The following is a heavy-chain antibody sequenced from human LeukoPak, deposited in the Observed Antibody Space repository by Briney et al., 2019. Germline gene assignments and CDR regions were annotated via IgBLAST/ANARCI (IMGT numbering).Heavy chain of an antibody. CDR3: ARDNSPGWFGY. J-gene: IGHJ4*02. Sequence: GGSLRLSCAASGFTFSNYWMHWVRQAPGKGLEWVSRISPDGTTTAFADSVEGRFAISRDNAKNTLYLQMTSLRAEDTAMYYCARDNSPGWFGYWGQGTLVTVSS. D-gene: IGHD3-10*01. CDR2: ISPDGTTT. V-gene: IGHV3-74*01. CDR1: GFTFSNYW.